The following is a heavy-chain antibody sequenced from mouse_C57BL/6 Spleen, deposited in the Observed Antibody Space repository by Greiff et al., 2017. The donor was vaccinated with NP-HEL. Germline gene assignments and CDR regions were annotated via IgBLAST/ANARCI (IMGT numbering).Heavy chain of an antibody. J-gene: IGHJ2*01. D-gene: IGHD2-3*01. CDR2: IDPETGGT. CDR1: GYTFTDYE. Sequence: VQLQQSGAELVRPGASVTLSCKASGYTFTDYEMHWVQQTPVHGLEWIGSIDPETGGTAYNQTFKGKAILTADNSSRTAYMELRSLTSEDSAVYYSTRERWDFDDWGQGTTRTVSS. CDR3: TRERWDFDD. V-gene: IGHV1-15*01.